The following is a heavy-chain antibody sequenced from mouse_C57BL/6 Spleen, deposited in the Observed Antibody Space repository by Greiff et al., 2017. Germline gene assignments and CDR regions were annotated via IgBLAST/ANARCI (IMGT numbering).Heavy chain of an antibody. CDR2: ISNGGGST. J-gene: IGHJ2*01. Sequence: EVQRVESGGGLVQPGGSLTLSCAASGFTFSDYYMYWVRQTPEKRLEWVAYISNGGGSTYYPDTVKCRFTLSRDNAKNTLYLQMSRLKSEDTAMYYCARRDSSGYHFDYWGQGTTLSVDS. D-gene: IGHD3-2*02. V-gene: IGHV5-12*01. CDR3: ARRDSSGYHFDY. CDR1: GFTFSDYY.